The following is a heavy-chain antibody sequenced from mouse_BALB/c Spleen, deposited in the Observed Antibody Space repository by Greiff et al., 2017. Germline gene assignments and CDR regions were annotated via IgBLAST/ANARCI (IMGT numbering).Heavy chain of an antibody. D-gene: IGHD2-1*01. CDR1: GFSLTDYG. J-gene: IGHJ3*01. V-gene: IGHV2-9*02. CDR3: AREDYCNSAWVAY. CDR2: IWAGGST. Sequence: QVQLKQSGPGLVAPSQSLSITCTVSGFSLTDYGVHWVRQPPGKGLEWLGVIWAGGSTNYNSALMSRLSISKDNSKSQVFLKMNSLQTDDTAMYYCAREDYCNSAWVAYWGQGTLVTVSA.